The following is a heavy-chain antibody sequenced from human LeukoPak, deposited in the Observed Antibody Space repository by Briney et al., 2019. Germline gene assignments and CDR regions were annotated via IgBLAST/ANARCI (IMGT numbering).Heavy chain of an antibody. J-gene: IGHJ5*02. Sequence: ASVKVSCKASGYTFTSYAMHWVRQAPGQRLEWIGWINAGNGNTKYSQRFQGRVTITRDTSASTAYMELSSLRSEDTAVYYCARVGYCSGGSSYSDQFGWFDPWGQGTLVTVSS. CDR3: ARVGYCSGGSSYSDQFGWFDP. V-gene: IGHV1-3*01. CDR2: INAGNGNT. D-gene: IGHD2-15*01. CDR1: GYTFTSYA.